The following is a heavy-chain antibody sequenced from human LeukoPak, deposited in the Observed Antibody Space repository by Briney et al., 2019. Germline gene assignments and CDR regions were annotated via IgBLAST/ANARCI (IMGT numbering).Heavy chain of an antibody. J-gene: IGHJ4*02. CDR3: ARVSRRHTLDY. CDR2: IDYSGST. CDR1: NGSISTYY. V-gene: IGHV4-59*01. Sequence: SETLSLTCIVSNGSISTYYWSWIRQPPGKGLEWIGYIDYSGSTNYNPSLKSRVTMSLDTSKNHFSLRLSSVTAADSAVYYCARVSRRHTLDYWGQGTLVTASS.